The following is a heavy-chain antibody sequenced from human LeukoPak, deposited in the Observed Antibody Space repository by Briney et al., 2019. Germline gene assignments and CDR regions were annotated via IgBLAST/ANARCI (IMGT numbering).Heavy chain of an antibody. D-gene: IGHD5-24*01. CDR1: GFTFSSYA. V-gene: IGHV3-23*01. CDR3: ARSLGGLQFAT. CDR2: ISGSGGST. Sequence: GGTLRLSCAASGFTFSSYAMSWVRQAPGKGLEWVSAISGSGGSTYYADSVKGRFTISRDNSKNTLYLQMNSLRAEDTAVYYCARSLGGLQFATWGQGTLVTVSS. J-gene: IGHJ5*02.